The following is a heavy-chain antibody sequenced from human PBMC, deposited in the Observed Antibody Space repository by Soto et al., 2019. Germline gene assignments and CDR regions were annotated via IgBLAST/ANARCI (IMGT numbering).Heavy chain of an antibody. Sequence: QVQLQESGPGLVKASETLSLTCTVSGGSINDFYWSWIRQPPGKGLEWIGYIYYSGSTDYNPSLKGRVTISVDTSKNQFSLKLRSVTAADTAVYYCARVGGVAARTFDYWGQGTLVTV. V-gene: IGHV4-59*01. D-gene: IGHD6-6*01. CDR2: IYYSGST. J-gene: IGHJ4*02. CDR3: ARVGGVAARTFDY. CDR1: GGSINDFY.